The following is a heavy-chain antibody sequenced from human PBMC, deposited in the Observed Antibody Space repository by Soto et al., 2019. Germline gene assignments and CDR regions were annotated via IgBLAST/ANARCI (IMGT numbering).Heavy chain of an antibody. CDR2: IWYDGSNK. Sequence: QVQLVESGGGVVQPGRSLRLSCAASGFTFSSYGMHWVRQAPGKGLEWVAVIWYDGSNKYYADSVKGRFTISRDNSKNTLYLQMNSLRADDTAVYYCARDPYYYGSGIWGYFDYWGQGTLVTVSS. CDR3: ARDPYYYGSGIWGYFDY. D-gene: IGHD3-10*01. V-gene: IGHV3-33*01. CDR1: GFTFSSYG. J-gene: IGHJ4*02.